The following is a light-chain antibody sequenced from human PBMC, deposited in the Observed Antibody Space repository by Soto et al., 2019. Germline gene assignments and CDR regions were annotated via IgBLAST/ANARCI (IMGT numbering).Light chain of an antibody. CDR1: QTIDTN. V-gene: IGKV3-15*01. Sequence: EIVMTQSPGTLSVSPGERATLSCRASQTIDTNLAWYQQKPGQAPRLLIFAASTRATGIPARFSGSGSGTEFSLTIPSLQSEDFALYYCQQYNNRPPWTFGQGTKVEVK. J-gene: IGKJ1*01. CDR3: QQYNNRPPWT. CDR2: AAS.